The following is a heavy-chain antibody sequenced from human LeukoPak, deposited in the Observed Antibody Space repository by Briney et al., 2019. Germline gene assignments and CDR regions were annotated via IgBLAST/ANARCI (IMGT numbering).Heavy chain of an antibody. V-gene: IGHV5-51*01. J-gene: IGHJ6*03. CDR3: ARGLSEYSSSSSYYYYYYMDV. Sequence: GESLKISCKGSGYSFTSYWIGWVRQMPGKGLGWMGIIYPGDSDTRYSPSFQGQVTISADKSISTAYLQWSSLKASDTAMYYCARGLSEYSSSSSYYYYYYMDVWGKGTTVTVSS. CDR2: IYPGDSDT. D-gene: IGHD6-6*01. CDR1: GYSFTSYW.